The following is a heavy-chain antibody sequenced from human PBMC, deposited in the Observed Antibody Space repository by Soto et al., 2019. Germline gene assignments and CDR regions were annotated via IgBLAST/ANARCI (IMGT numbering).Heavy chain of an antibody. CDR2: ISGSAETT. J-gene: IGHJ4*02. Sequence: HPGGSLRLSCAASGFSFGTYGMSWVRQAPGKGLEWVSSISGSAETTNYADSVKGRFTISRDNSKNTLYLQMNSLRAEDTAVYYCAGAYYYVDYWGQGTLVTVSS. V-gene: IGHV3-23*01. D-gene: IGHD3-10*01. CDR3: AGAYYYVDY. CDR1: GFSFGTYG.